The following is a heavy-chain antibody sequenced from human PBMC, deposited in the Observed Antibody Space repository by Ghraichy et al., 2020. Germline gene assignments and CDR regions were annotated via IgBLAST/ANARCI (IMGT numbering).Heavy chain of an antibody. CDR1: GFTFDDYT. CDR2: ISWDGGST. J-gene: IGHJ6*02. CDR3: AKDRGSDSGSYGYSMDV. V-gene: IGHV3-43*01. Sequence: GGSLRLSCPASGFTFDDYTMHWVRQAPGKGLEWVSLISWDGGSTYYADSVKGRFTISRDNSKNSLYLQMNSLRTEDTALYYCAKDRGSDSGSYGYSMDVWGQGTTVTVSS. D-gene: IGHD1-26*01.